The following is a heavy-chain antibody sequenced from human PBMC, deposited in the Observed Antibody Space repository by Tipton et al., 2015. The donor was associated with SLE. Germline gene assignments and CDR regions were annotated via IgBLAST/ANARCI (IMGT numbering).Heavy chain of an antibody. V-gene: IGHV4-59*01. J-gene: IGHJ3*02. CDR1: GDSMSPYF. D-gene: IGHD3-9*01. Sequence: TLSLTCTVSGDSMSPYFWSWLRQSPGKGLEWLVYTSYSWRPNYNPSLKSRVTISVDTSKNQFSLKVTSVTTADTAVYHCARHGRGDYDILTGPGALDIWGQGTTVTVSS. CDR2: TSYSWRP. CDR3: ARHGRGDYDILTGPGALDI.